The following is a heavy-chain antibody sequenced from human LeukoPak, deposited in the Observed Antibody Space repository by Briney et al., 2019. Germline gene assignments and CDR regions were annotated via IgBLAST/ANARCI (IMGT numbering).Heavy chain of an antibody. CDR3: ARDREVYCSGGSCQNFDY. Sequence: GGSLRLSCVASGFSFSGYAIHWVRQAPGKGLEWVALISYNGGRKDYAGSVEGRFTIDRDNSKNSLYLQMNSLRAEDTAVYYCARDREVYCSGGSCQNFDYWGQGTLVTVSS. CDR2: ISYNGGRK. J-gene: IGHJ4*02. V-gene: IGHV3-30*04. CDR1: GFSFSGYA. D-gene: IGHD2-15*01.